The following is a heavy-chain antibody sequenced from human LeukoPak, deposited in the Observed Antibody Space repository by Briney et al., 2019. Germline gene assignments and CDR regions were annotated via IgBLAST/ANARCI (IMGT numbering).Heavy chain of an antibody. J-gene: IGHJ4*02. CDR3: ARDSSRAYCGGDCYSPLDY. V-gene: IGHV1-46*01. CDR1: GYTFTSYY. D-gene: IGHD2-21*02. Sequence: ASVKVSRKASGYTFTSYYMHWVRQAPGRGLEWMGVINPSGGSTSYAQKFQGRVTMTRDTSMSTVYMELSSLRSEDTAVYYCARDSSRAYCGGDCYSPLDYWGQGTLVTVSS. CDR2: INPSGGST.